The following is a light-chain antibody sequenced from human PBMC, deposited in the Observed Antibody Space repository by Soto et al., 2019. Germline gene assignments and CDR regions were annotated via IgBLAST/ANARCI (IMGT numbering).Light chain of an antibody. V-gene: IGKV1-5*01. Sequence: DIQMTQSPSSVSASVGDRVTITCRASQGISSWLAWYQQKPGKAPKLLIYDASILESGVPSRFSGSGAATEFTLTISSLQPDDFATYYCQQYNSYSGTFGQGSKVEI. J-gene: IGKJ1*01. CDR3: QQYNSYSGT. CDR2: DAS. CDR1: QGISSW.